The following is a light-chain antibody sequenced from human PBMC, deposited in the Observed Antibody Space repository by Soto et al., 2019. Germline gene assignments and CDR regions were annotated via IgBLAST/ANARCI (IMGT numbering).Light chain of an antibody. Sequence: QLVLTRSPSASASLGASVKLTCTLSSGHSSYAIAWHQQQPEKGPRYLMKLNSDGSHSKGDGIPDRFSGSSSGAERYLTISSLQSEDEADYYCQTWGTGSWVFGGGTKLTVL. V-gene: IGLV4-69*01. CDR3: QTWGTGSWV. CDR2: LNSDGSH. CDR1: SGHSSYA. J-gene: IGLJ3*02.